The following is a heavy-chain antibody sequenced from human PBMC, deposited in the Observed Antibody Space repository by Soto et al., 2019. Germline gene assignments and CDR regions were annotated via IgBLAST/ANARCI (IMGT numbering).Heavy chain of an antibody. V-gene: IGHV3-30*18. CDR3: AKEGPITNWYFDY. Sequence: QVQLVESGGGVVQPGRSLRLSCAASGFTFSSYGMHWVRPAPGKGLEWVTVISYDGNVAYYADSVKGRFTISRDNSKNTLYLQMNCLRTEDTAMYYSAKEGPITNWYFDYWGQGTLVTVSS. CDR2: ISYDGNVA. J-gene: IGHJ4*02. CDR1: GFTFSSYG. D-gene: IGHD1-1*01.